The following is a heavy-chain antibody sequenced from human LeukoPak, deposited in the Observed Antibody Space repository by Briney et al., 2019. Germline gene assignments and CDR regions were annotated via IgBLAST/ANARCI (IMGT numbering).Heavy chain of an antibody. J-gene: IGHJ4*02. D-gene: IGHD3-10*01. V-gene: IGHV3-7*01. CDR3: AREIVWSSYYFDY. CDR1: GFTFSSYW. Sequence: PGGSLRLSCAASGFTFSSYWMSWVRQAPGKGLECVANIKQDGSEKYYVDSVKGRFTISRDNAKNSLFLQMNSLRAEDTAVYYCAREIVWSSYYFDYWGQGTLVTVSS. CDR2: IKQDGSEK.